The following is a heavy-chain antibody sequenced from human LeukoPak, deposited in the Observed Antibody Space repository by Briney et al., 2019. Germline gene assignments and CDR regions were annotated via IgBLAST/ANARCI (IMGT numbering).Heavy chain of an antibody. CDR1: GGSFSGYY. D-gene: IGHD1-26*01. Sequence: SETLSLTCAVYGGSFSGYYWSWLRQPPGKGLEWIGEINHSGSTNYNPSLKSRVTISVDTSKNQFSLKLGSVTAADTAVYYCARHETGGTYPLKYWGQGTLVTVSS. CDR2: INHSGST. J-gene: IGHJ4*02. V-gene: IGHV4-34*01. CDR3: ARHETGGTYPLKY.